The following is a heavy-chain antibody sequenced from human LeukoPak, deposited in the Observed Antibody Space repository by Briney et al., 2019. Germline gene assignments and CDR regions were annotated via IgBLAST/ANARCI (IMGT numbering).Heavy chain of an antibody. CDR2: RYPGEYDT. V-gene: IGHV5-51*01. J-gene: IGHJ6*03. CDR3: AGHTHYYFMDV. Sequence: HRESFHIPSLCSGSSFTSYLIGGVRPMTRQGLAWMGIRYPGEYDTRYRPSFQGQVTISADKSISTAYLQWISLKASDTVMYYCAGHTHYYFMDVWGKGSTVTVPS. CDR1: GSSFTSYL.